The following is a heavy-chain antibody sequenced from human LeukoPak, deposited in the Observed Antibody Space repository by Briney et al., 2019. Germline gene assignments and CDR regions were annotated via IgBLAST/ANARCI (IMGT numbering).Heavy chain of an antibody. CDR2: ISSDSIYI. CDR3: ARGSSSYDC. D-gene: IGHD6-13*01. J-gene: IGHJ4*02. Sequence: GGSLRLSCAASGFTFSTYGMSWVCQAPGKGLEWVSSISSDSIYIYYADSVKGRFTSSRDNAKNSLYLQMNSLRAEDTAVYYCARGSSSYDCRGQGTLLTVSS. V-gene: IGHV3-21*01. CDR1: GFTFSTYG.